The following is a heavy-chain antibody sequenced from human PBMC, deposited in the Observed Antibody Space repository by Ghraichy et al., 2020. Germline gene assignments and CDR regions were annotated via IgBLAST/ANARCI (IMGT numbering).Heavy chain of an antibody. V-gene: IGHV4-34*01. CDR3: EVTTRNVGNDY. D-gene: IGHD4-17*01. Sequence: SETLSLTCAVYGGSFSGYYWSWIRQPPGKGLEWIGEINHSGSTNYNPSLKSRVTISVDTSKNQFSLKLSSVTAADTAVYYCEVTTRNVGNDYWGQGTLVTVSS. CDR1: GGSFSGYY. CDR2: INHSGST. J-gene: IGHJ4*02.